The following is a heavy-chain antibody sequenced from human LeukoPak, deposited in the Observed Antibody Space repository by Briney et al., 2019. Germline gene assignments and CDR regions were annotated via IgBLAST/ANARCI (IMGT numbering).Heavy chain of an antibody. CDR1: GGTFSNSA. V-gene: IGHV1-18*01. D-gene: IGHD2-2*01. CDR3: AREAHPGYCSSSSCYGQYHFYMDV. CDR2: ISAYNGNT. Sequence: ASVKVSCKTSGGTFSNSAITWVRQAPGQGLEWMGWISAYNGNTKYAQKFQGRVTMTTDTSTSTAYMELKSLRSDDTAVYYYAREAHPGYCSSSSCYGQYHFYMDVWGKGTTVTVSS. J-gene: IGHJ6*03.